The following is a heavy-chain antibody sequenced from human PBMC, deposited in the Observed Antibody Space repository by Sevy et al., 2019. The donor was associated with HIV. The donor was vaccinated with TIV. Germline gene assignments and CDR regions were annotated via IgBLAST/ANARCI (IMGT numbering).Heavy chain of an antibody. CDR2: IYYSGSS. J-gene: IGHJ4*02. Sequence: SETLSLTCTVSGGSISSSSYYWGWIRQPPGKGLEWIGTIYYSGSSYYNPSLKSRVTISVDTSKNQFSLNLGSVTAADTAVYYCARRGYCGGDCFFHFDSWGQGTLVTVSS. CDR3: ARRGYCGGDCFFHFDS. CDR1: GGSISSSSYY. D-gene: IGHD2-21*02. V-gene: IGHV4-39*01.